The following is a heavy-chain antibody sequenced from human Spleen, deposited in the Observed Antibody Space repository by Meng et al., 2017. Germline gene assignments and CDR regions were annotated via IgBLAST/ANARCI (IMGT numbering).Heavy chain of an antibody. CDR3: ARDNRFPRNYHLPH. CDR2: VSGHRGNT. V-gene: IGHV1-18*01. D-gene: IGHD5-24*01. J-gene: IGHJ1*01. CDR1: GYPFTTFG. Sequence: QVHLVQSGAEVKKPVASVQVSCKTSGYPFTTFGLSWVRQAPGQGLEWVGWVSGHRGNTKYAQKFQGRVTMTTDTSTNTAYMELRSLTSNDTAVYFCARDNRFPRNYHLPHWGQGTLVTVSS.